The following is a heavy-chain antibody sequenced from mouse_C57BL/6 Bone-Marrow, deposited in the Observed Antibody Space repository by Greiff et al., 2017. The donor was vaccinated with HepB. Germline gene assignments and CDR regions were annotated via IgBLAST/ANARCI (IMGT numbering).Heavy chain of an antibody. CDR2: ISYDGSN. V-gene: IGHV3-6*01. CDR3: AKEGQLTGTY. J-gene: IGHJ3*01. Sequence: EVHLVESGPGLVKPSQSLSLTCSVTGYSITSGYYWNWIRQFPGNKLEWMGYISYDGSNNYNPSLKNRISITRDTSKNQFFLKLNSVTTEDTATYYCAKEGQLTGTYWGQGTLVTVSA. CDR1: GYSITSGYY. D-gene: IGHD4-1*01.